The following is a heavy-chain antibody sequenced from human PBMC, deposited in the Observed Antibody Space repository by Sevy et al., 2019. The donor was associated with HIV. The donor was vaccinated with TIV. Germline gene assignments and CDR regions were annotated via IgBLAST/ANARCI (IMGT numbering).Heavy chain of an antibody. D-gene: IGHD3-22*01. Sequence: GGSLRLSCAASGFTFTTYAMGWVRHAPGKGLKWVSTLSGSGASTYYADSVKGRFTISRDNSKNTLFLQMDSLRAEDTAVYYCAKDFYESSGYYPMEAFDIWGQGTMVTVSS. J-gene: IGHJ3*02. CDR1: GFTFTTYA. CDR3: AKDFYESSGYYPMEAFDI. V-gene: IGHV3-23*01. CDR2: LSGSGAST.